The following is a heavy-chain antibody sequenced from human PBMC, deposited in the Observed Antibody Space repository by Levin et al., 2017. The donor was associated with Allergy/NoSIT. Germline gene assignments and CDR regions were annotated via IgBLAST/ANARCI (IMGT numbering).Heavy chain of an antibody. J-gene: IGHJ3*02. CDR3: AKDMVQGVRDGFDI. D-gene: IGHD3-10*01. V-gene: IGHV3-23*01. CDR1: GFTFSSHA. Sequence: GGSLRLSCAASGFTFSSHAMSWVRQAPGKGLEWVSAISSGSDYIYYADSVKGRFTISRDNSKNTLYLQMNSLRAEDTAVYYCAKDMVQGVRDGFDIWGQGTMVTVSS. CDR2: ISSGSDYI.